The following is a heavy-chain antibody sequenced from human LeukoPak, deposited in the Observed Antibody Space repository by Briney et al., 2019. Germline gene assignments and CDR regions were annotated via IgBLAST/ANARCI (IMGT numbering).Heavy chain of an antibody. D-gene: IGHD3-9*01. J-gene: IGHJ4*02. CDR1: GFTFSNYA. CDR3: SKWGDYDVLTGYYDSDF. Sequence: GGSLRLSSAASGFTFSNYAMSWVRQAPGTGLEWVSAIVGSGGSTYYADSVKGRFTISRDNSKNTLFLQMNSLRVEDTALYYCSKWGDYDVLTGYYDSDFWGQGTLVTVSS. V-gene: IGHV3-23*01. CDR2: IVGSGGST.